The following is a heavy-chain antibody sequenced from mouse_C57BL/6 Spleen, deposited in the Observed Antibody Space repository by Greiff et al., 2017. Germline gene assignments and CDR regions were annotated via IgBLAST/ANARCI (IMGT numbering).Heavy chain of an antibody. CDR3: ARPGSYYSNYPFAY. Sequence: VQLQQSGPELVKPGASVKISCKASGYTFTDYYMNWVKQSHGKSLEWIGDINPNNGGTSYNQKFKGKATLTVDKSSSTAYMELRSLTSEDSAVYYCARPGSYYSNYPFAYWGQGTLVTVSA. V-gene: IGHV1-26*01. J-gene: IGHJ3*01. CDR1: GYTFTDYY. CDR2: INPNNGGT. D-gene: IGHD2-5*01.